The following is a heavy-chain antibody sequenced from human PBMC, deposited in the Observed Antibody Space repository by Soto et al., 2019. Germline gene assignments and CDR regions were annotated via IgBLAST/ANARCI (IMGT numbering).Heavy chain of an antibody. CDR3: ARDLWGYCGTDCYPLDV. J-gene: IGHJ6*02. V-gene: IGHV4-59*01. Sequence: SETLSLTCTVSGVSIRRDYWSGIRQPPGKGLEWIGYVYNTGGTGNNPPFRSRVTISVDTSKNRFSLKLNSVTAADTAVYYCARDLWGYCGTDCYPLDVWGQGTTVTVS. CDR1: GVSIRRDY. CDR2: VYNTGGT. D-gene: IGHD2-21*02.